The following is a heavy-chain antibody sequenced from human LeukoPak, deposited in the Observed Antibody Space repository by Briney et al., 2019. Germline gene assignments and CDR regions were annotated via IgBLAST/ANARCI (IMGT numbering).Heavy chain of an antibody. D-gene: IGHD4-17*01. Sequence: SQTLSLTCTLSGGSLSSGSYYWSWIRQPAGKGLEWVGRIYTSGSTNYNPSLKSRVTISVDTSKNQFSLKLSSVTAADTAVYYCARDASRGYYDYGDYGAFYWYFDLWGRGTLVTVSS. V-gene: IGHV4-61*02. CDR3: ARDASRGYYDYGDYGAFYWYFDL. CDR2: IYTSGST. CDR1: GGSLSSGSYY. J-gene: IGHJ2*01.